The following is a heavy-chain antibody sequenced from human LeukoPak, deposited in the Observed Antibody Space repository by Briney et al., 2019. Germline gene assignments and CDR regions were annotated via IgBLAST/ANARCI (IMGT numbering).Heavy chain of an antibody. CDR2: INPSGGST. CDR3: ARDPPKDFVVVPAGDYYGLDV. J-gene: IGHJ6*02. Sequence: ASVKVSCKASGYTFTSYYMHWVRQAPGQGVEWMGIINPSGGSTGYAQKFQGRVTMTRDTSTSTVYMELSSLRSEDTAVYYCARDPPKDFVVVPAGDYYGLDVWGQGTTVTVSS. D-gene: IGHD2-2*01. V-gene: IGHV1-46*01. CDR1: GYTFTSYY.